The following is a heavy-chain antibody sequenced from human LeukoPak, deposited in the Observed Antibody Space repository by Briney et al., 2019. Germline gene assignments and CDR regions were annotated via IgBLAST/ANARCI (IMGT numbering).Heavy chain of an antibody. Sequence: SETLSLTCSVSGGYISSYYWCWIRQPPGKGQEWIGYIYYSGSTNYNSSLKSRVTISVDTSKNQFSVKLSSVTAADTAVYYCARDNGGGYFDYWGQGTLVTVSS. CDR1: GGYISSYY. V-gene: IGHV4-59*01. CDR2: IYYSGST. CDR3: ARDNGGGYFDY. D-gene: IGHD2-21*01. J-gene: IGHJ4*02.